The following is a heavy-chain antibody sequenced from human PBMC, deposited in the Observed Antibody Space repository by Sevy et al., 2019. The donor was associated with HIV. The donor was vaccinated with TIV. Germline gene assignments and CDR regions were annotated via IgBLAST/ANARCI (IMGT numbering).Heavy chain of an antibody. D-gene: IGHD6-6*01. CDR1: GSTFSSYS. CDR2: ISSSSSYV. J-gene: IGHJ4*02. V-gene: IGHV3-21*01. Sequence: GGSLRLSCAASGSTFSSYSMNWVRQAPGKGLEWVSSISSSSSYVYYADSVKGRFTISRDNAKNSLYLQMISLRAEDTAVYYCARGVDSSSEYYFDYWGQGTLVTVSS. CDR3: ARGVDSSSEYYFDY.